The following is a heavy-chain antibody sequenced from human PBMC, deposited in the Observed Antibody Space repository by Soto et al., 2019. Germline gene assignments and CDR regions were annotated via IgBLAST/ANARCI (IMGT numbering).Heavy chain of an antibody. CDR3: SRGRWQWGSLDGMGV. CDR2: IIPIFGTE. D-gene: IGHD6-19*01. CDR1: GGRLGSYS. Sequence: GISVKATCEASGGRLGSYSISWVRHSPAQGLEGMGGIIPIFGTENYEQKFRGRVTITAEEATSTAYMEMSSLRSEATAVYFCSRGRWQWGSLDGMGVWGEGPTVTLYS. V-gene: IGHV1-69*13. J-gene: IGHJ6*01.